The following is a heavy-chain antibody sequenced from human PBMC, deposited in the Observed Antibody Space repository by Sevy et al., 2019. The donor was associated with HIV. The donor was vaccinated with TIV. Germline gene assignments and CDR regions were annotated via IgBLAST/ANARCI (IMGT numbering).Heavy chain of an antibody. J-gene: IGHJ6*02. Sequence: GGSLRLSCAASGLSVSDNYMNWVRQAPGKGLELVSVIYSDGRTYYPDSVKGRFSISRDNSKNTLYLHMKSLRPEDTGVYYCARDRYYDASGYYYYYYGMDVWGQGTTVTVSS. V-gene: IGHV3-66*01. D-gene: IGHD3-22*01. CDR2: IYSDGRT. CDR1: GLSVSDNY. CDR3: ARDRYYDASGYYYYYYGMDV.